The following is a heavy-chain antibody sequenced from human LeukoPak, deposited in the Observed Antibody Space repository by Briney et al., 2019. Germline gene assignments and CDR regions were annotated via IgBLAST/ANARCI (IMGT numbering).Heavy chain of an antibody. D-gene: IGHD2-2*02. Sequence: ASVTVSCKASGYTFTSYYIHWVRQAPGQGLEGRGIIYASDGSTTYAQKFQGRVTITRDTSTNTVYMELSSLRSEDTAVYYCARSRLCSSTSCYTGGHDWFDPWGQGTLVTVSS. V-gene: IGHV1-46*01. J-gene: IGHJ5*02. CDR1: GYTFTSYY. CDR3: ARSRLCSSTSCYTGGHDWFDP. CDR2: IYASDGST.